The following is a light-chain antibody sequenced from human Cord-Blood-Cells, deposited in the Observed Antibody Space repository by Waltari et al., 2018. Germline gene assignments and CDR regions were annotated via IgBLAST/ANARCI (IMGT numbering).Light chain of an antibody. CDR2: GAS. V-gene: IGKV3-20*01. CDR3: QQYGSSPT. Sequence: IVLTQSPGTLSLSPGERATLSCRASQSVSSSYLAWYQQKPGQAHRLLIYGASSRATGIPDRFSGSGSGTDFTLTISRLEPEDFAVYYCQQYGSSPTFGQGTKLEIK. J-gene: IGKJ2*01. CDR1: QSVSSSY.